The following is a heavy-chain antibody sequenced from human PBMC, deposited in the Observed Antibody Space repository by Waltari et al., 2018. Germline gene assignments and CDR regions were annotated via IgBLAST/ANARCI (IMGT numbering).Heavy chain of an antibody. D-gene: IGHD3-16*01. CDR1: GDRFTNFR. CDR2: ISVYDGIT. Sequence: QLQLVQSAVEVQKPGASVKVSCKASGDRFTNFRITWLRQAPGQGPEWLGWISVYDGITDYAQKVQGRVTLTTDSSTTTAYLELRSLRSDDTAVYYCARDLGLGELINTFDVWGQGTMVTVSS. CDR3: ARDLGLGELINTFDV. V-gene: IGHV1-18*01. J-gene: IGHJ3*01.